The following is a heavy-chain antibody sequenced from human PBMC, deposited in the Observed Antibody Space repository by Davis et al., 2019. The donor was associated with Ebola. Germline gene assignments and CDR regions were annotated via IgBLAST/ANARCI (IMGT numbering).Heavy chain of an antibody. J-gene: IGHJ6*02. CDR3: AKDWRGYSYGTPSSMDV. CDR2: INRDESGT. D-gene: IGHD5-18*01. CDR1: GFTFSNYW. V-gene: IGHV3-74*01. Sequence: GESLKISCAASGFTFSNYWMHWVRQAPGKGLVWVSRINRDESGTTYADSVKGRFTISRDNSKNTLYLQMNSLRAEDTAVYYCAKDWRGYSYGTPSSMDVWGQGTTVTVSS.